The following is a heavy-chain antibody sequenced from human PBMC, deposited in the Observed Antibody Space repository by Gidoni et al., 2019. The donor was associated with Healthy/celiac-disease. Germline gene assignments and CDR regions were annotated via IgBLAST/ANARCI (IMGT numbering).Heavy chain of an antibody. CDR2: IYYSGST. CDR3: ARDRAREGSGSYYNVKYGSYYYYGMDV. J-gene: IGHJ6*02. CDR1: GGSISSSSYY. D-gene: IGHD3-10*01. V-gene: IGHV4-39*07. Sequence: ESGPGLVKPSETLSLTCTVSGGSISSSSYYWGCIRQPPGKGLEWIGSIYYSGSTYYNPSLRSRVPISVDTSKNQFSLKLSSVTAADTAVYSCARDRAREGSGSYYNVKYGSYYYYGMDVWGQGTTVTVSS.